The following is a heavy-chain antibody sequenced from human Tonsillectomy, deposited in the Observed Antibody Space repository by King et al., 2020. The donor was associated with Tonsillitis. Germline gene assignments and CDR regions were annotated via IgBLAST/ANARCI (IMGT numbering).Heavy chain of an antibody. Sequence: VQLVESGGGLVQPGRSLRLSCAASGFTFDDYGMHWVRQTPGKGLEWVSGISWNSGSIGYADSVKGRFTISRDNAKNSLYLQMNSLRAEDTALYYCANDMTFGGVIVMPDYWGQGTLVTVSS. V-gene: IGHV3-9*01. J-gene: IGHJ4*02. CDR1: GFTFDDYG. CDR2: ISWNSGSI. D-gene: IGHD3-16*02. CDR3: ANDMTFGGVIVMPDY.